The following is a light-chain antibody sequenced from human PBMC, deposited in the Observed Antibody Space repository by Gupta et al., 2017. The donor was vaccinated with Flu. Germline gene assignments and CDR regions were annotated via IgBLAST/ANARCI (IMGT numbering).Light chain of an antibody. J-gene: IGKJ4*01. CDR3: QQYGSVPRT. Sequence: GTLPLSPGEGATRSSRASHSVSRNYLAWYQHKPGQAPRLLISAASNSATGMPDRFSGSGSWTDFTLSIIRRETEDYAVYYCQQYGSVPRTFGGGTKVEIK. CDR1: HSVSRNY. V-gene: IGKV3-20*01. CDR2: AAS.